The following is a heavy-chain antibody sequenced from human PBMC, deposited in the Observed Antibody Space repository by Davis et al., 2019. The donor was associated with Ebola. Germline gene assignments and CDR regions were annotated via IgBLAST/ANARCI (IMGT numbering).Heavy chain of an antibody. V-gene: IGHV1-69*13. Sequence: SVKVSCKASGGTFSSYAISWVRQAPGQGLEWMGGIIPIFGTANYAQKFQGRVTITADESTSTAYMELSSLRSEDTAVYYCARDKTAVAGTGGFDPWGQGTLVTVSS. CDR3: ARDKTAVAGTGGFDP. D-gene: IGHD6-19*01. CDR1: GGTFSSYA. J-gene: IGHJ5*02. CDR2: IIPIFGTA.